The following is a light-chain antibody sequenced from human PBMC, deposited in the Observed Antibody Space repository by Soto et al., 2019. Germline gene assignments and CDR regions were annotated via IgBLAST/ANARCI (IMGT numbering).Light chain of an antibody. CDR2: EVT. CDR3: SSYTNINTRACV. J-gene: IGLJ1*01. CDR1: SSDVGLYDY. V-gene: IGLV2-14*01. Sequence: QSALTQPASVSGSPGQSITISCTGTSSDVGLYDYVSWYQQHPGKAPQLIIYEVTDRPSGVSNRFSGSKSGNTASLTISGLQAEDEAEYYCSSYTNINTRACVFGTGTKVTVL.